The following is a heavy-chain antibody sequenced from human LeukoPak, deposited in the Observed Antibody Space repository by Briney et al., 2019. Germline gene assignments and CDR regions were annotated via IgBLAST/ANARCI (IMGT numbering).Heavy chain of an antibody. Sequence: GGSLRLSCAVSGFTFSDYYMSWIRQAPGKGLEWVSYISSSATTICYADSVKGRFTVSRDNAKNSLYLQMNSLRAEDTAVYYCARRTVTGRSFDYWGQGTLVTVSS. CDR3: ARRTVTGRSFDY. D-gene: IGHD4-17*01. V-gene: IGHV3-11*04. CDR2: ISSSATTI. CDR1: GFTFSDYY. J-gene: IGHJ4*02.